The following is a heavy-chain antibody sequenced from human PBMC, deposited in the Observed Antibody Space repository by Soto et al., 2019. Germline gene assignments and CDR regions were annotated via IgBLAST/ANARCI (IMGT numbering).Heavy chain of an antibody. V-gene: IGHV4-39*01. D-gene: IGHD6-19*01. J-gene: IGHJ4*02. CDR1: GGSISSSSYY. CDR2: IYYSGST. CDR3: ARHDWGSGWYVDY. Sequence: QPQLQESGPGLVKPSETLSLTCTVSGGSISSSSYYWGWIRQPPGKGLEWIGSIYYSGSTYYNPSLKSRVTISVDTSKNQFSLKLSSVTAADTAVYYCARHDWGSGWYVDYWGQGTLVTVSS.